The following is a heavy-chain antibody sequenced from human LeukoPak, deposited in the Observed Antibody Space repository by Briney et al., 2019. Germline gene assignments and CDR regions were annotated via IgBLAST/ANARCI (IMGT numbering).Heavy chain of an antibody. D-gene: IGHD3-10*02. CDR1: GYTFTNYG. CDR3: ARVGPLSRSGTTYYVNYFDL. Sequence: ASVKVSCKASGYTFTNYGFAWVRQAPVQGLEWMGWIYVYNGNTNYEQKFQGRVTMTTETSTSTAYMELRSLTSDDTAIYYCARVGPLSRSGTTYYVNYFDLWGQGTQVIVSS. CDR2: IYVYNGNT. V-gene: IGHV1-18*01. J-gene: IGHJ5*02.